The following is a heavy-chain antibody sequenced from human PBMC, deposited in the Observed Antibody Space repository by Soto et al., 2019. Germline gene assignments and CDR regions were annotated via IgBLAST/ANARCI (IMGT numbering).Heavy chain of an antibody. Sequence: SETLSLTCTVSGGAFSSGAFAWTWIRQPPKKGLEWIGYIYHSGTTSYNPSLGSRVTISVDRSRNQFSLNLTSVTAADTAMYYCPRRIRRTAASIPGVFDTWGQGTLVTVSS. CDR3: PRRIRRTAASIPGVFDT. D-gene: IGHD2-2*01. J-gene: IGHJ5*02. CDR2: IYHSGTT. V-gene: IGHV4-30-2*01. CDR1: GGAFSSGAFA.